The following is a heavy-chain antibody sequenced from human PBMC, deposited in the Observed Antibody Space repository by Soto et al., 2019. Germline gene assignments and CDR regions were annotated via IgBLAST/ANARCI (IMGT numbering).Heavy chain of an antibody. CDR1: GFTFDDYA. V-gene: IGHV3-9*01. Sequence: EVQLVESGGGLVQPGRSLRLSCAASGFTFDDYAMHWVRQAPGKGLEWVPGISWNSGSIGYADSVKGRFTISRDNAKNSLYLQMNSLRAEDTALYYCAKDADYYGSGSYYNGFDPWGQGTLVTVSS. J-gene: IGHJ5*02. CDR2: ISWNSGSI. CDR3: AKDADYYGSGSYYNGFDP. D-gene: IGHD3-10*01.